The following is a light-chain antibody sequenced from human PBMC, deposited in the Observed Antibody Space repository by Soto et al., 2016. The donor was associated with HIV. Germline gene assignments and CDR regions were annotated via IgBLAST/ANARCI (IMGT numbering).Light chain of an antibody. CDR1: QTIRKY. V-gene: IGKV1-6*01. CDR3: LQDYDRPYT. J-gene: IGKJ2*01. Sequence: IQMTQSPSSLSASVGDRVIITCRASQTIRKYLNWYQQKPGKAPVLLISTTSSLQSGVASRFSGSGSGAEFTLTISNLQPEDSASYFCLQDYDRPYTFGQGTKLEIK. CDR2: TTS.